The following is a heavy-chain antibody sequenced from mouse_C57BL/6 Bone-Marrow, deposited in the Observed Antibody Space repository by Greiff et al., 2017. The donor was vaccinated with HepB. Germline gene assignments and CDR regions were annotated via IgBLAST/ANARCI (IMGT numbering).Heavy chain of an antibody. J-gene: IGHJ2*01. D-gene: IGHD2-3*01. CDR3: ARGRWLPFFDY. Sequence: QVQLKESGPELVKPGASVKISCKASGYAFSSSWMNWVKQRPGKGLEWIGRIYPGDGDTNYNGKFKGKATLTADKSSSTAYMQLSSLTSEDSAVYFCARGRWLPFFDYWGQGTTLTVSS. V-gene: IGHV1-82*01. CDR2: IYPGDGDT. CDR1: GYAFSSSW.